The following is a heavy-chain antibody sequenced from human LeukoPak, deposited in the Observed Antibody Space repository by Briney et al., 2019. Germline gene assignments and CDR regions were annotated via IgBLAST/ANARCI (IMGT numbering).Heavy chain of an antibody. J-gene: IGHJ6*02. CDR1: GASVSSNSAA. CDR3: ARDEYNWNDFYYYGMDV. V-gene: IGHV6-1*01. D-gene: IGHD1-1*01. Sequence: SQTLSLTCAISGASVSSNSAAWNWIRQGPSRGLEWLGRTYYRTKWYDDYAVSVKSRITINPDTSKNQFSLQLNSVTPEDTAVYYCARDEYNWNDFYYYGMDVWGQGTTVTVSS. CDR2: TYYRTKWYD.